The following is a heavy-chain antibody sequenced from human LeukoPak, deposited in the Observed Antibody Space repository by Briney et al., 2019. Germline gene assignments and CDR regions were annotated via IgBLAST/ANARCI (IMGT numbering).Heavy chain of an antibody. CDR1: GGSISSGGYY. CDR2: IYYSGST. V-gene: IGHV4-31*03. Sequence: SQTLSLTCTVSGGSISSGGYYWSWIRQHPGTGLEWIGYIYYSGSTYYNPSLKSRVTISVDTSKNQFSLKLSCVTAADTAVYYCAREGVDTAMAETDDAFDIWGQGTMVTVSS. CDR3: AREGVDTAMAETDDAFDI. J-gene: IGHJ3*02. D-gene: IGHD5-18*01.